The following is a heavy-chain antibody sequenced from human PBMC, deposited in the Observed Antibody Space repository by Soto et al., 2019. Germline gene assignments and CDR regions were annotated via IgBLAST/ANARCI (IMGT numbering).Heavy chain of an antibody. V-gene: IGHV3-7*01. Sequence: EVQLVESGGGLVHPGGSLRLSCAASGFTFSSYWMSWVRQASGQGLEWVANIKQDGSEKYYVDSVKGRFTIPRDNAKNSLYLQMNSLRAEDTAVYYCARDGGGARVVPAAFFDYWGQGTLVTVSS. CDR2: IKQDGSEK. CDR3: ARDGGGARVVPAAFFDY. CDR1: GFTFSSYW. D-gene: IGHD2-2*01. J-gene: IGHJ4*02.